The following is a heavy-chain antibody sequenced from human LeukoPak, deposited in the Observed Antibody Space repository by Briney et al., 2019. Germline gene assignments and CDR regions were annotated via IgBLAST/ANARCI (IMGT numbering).Heavy chain of an antibody. CDR3: TRDLATVKRAFDI. CDR2: IRSKANSYAT. D-gene: IGHD4-17*01. Sequence: GGSLRLSCAASGFTFSGSAMQWVRQASGKGLESVGRIRSKANSYATAYAASVKGRFTISRDDSKNTAYLQMNSLKTEDTAVYYCTRDLATVKRAFDIWGQGTMVTVSS. V-gene: IGHV3-73*01. J-gene: IGHJ3*02. CDR1: GFTFSGSA.